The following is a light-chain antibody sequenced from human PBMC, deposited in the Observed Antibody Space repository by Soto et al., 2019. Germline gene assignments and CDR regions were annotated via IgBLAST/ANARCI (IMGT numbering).Light chain of an antibody. CDR1: SSDVGSYGL. V-gene: IGLV2-23*01. J-gene: IGLJ1*01. CDR3: CSYAGSSTFV. Sequence: QSALTQPPSVSGSPGQSITISCTGTSSDVGSYGLVSWFQQHPGKAPKLMIYEATKRPSGVSNRFSGSKSGNTASLTISGLQAEDEADYYCCSYAGSSTFVFGSGTKVTVL. CDR2: EAT.